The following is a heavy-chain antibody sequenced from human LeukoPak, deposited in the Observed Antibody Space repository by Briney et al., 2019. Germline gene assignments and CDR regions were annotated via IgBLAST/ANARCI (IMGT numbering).Heavy chain of an antibody. J-gene: IGHJ4*02. V-gene: IGHV4-34*01. Sequence: SETLSLTCAVYGGSFSGYYWSWIRQPPGKGLEWIGEINHSGSTNYNPFLKSRVTISVDTSRNQFSLKLSSVTAADTAVYYCASGYSSTWYLVLAYWGQGTLVPVSS. CDR2: INHSGST. CDR3: ASGYSSTWYLVLAY. CDR1: GGSFSGYY. D-gene: IGHD6-13*01.